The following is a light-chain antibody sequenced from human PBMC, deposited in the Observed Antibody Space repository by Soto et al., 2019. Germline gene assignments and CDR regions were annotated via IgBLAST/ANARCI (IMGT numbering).Light chain of an antibody. CDR2: DVS. J-gene: IGLJ1*01. Sequence: QSALTQPPSVSGSPGQSVTISCSGTIDDVTAYYRVSWYQQTPGTAPKLMIYDVSNRPSGVPDRFSGSRSGNTASLTISGLQAEDEGDYYCSVYTSSSTLLVFGTGTKVTVL. CDR3: SVYTSSSTLLV. CDR1: IDDVTAYYR. V-gene: IGLV2-18*01.